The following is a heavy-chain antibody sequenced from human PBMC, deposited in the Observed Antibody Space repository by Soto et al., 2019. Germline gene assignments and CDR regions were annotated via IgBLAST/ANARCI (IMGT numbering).Heavy chain of an antibody. V-gene: IGHV4-31*11. Sequence: SETLSLTCAVSGGSIISASYSWNWIRQSPGRGLEWIGHIYSNGSTYYNPSLKSRVSISVDTSNNQFSLKLTSVTAADTAVYFCAREDAARIERWFDAWGQGILVTVSS. CDR1: GGSIISASYS. CDR2: IYSNGST. D-gene: IGHD6-6*01. CDR3: AREDAARIERWFDA. J-gene: IGHJ5*02.